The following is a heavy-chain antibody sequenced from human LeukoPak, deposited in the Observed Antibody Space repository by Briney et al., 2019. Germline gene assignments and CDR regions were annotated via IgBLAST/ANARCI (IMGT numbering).Heavy chain of an antibody. J-gene: IGHJ3*02. D-gene: IGHD3-22*01. Sequence: GGSLRLSCAASGFTFDYYAMSWVRQAPGKGLEWVSGINWNGGSTGYADSVKGRFTICRDNAKNSLYLQMNSLRAEDTALYYCARVAYYYDSSGYPDAFDIWGQGTMVTVSS. CDR2: INWNGGST. V-gene: IGHV3-20*04. CDR3: ARVAYYYDSSGYPDAFDI. CDR1: GFTFDYYA.